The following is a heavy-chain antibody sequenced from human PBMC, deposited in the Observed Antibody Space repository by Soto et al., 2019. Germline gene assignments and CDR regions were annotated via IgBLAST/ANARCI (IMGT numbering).Heavy chain of an antibody. V-gene: IGHV3-15*01. CDR2: IKSKTDGGTT. D-gene: IGHD3-10*01. J-gene: IGHJ5*02. CDR1: GFTFSNAW. Sequence: GGSLRLSCAASGFTFSNAWMSWVRQAPGKGLEWVGRIKSKTDGGTTDYAGPVKGRFTISRDDSKNTLYLQMNSLKTRETAVYYCTTTFRPTYYYGSGKKIPARNHGFDPWGQGTLVTVSS. CDR3: TTTFRPTYYYGSGKKIPARNHGFDP.